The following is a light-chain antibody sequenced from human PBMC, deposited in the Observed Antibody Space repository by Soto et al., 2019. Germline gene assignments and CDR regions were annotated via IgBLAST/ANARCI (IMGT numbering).Light chain of an antibody. CDR3: QQSYNTPWT. CDR2: AAS. CDR1: QSLLHSNGYNY. J-gene: IGKJ1*01. Sequence: MTQSPLSLPVTPGERAAISCRSSQSLLHSNGYNYLDWYQQEPGKAPKLLIYAASSLQSGVPSRISGRGSGTEFTLTISSLQPEDCATYYCQQSYNTPWTFGQGTKVDNK. V-gene: IGKV1-39*01.